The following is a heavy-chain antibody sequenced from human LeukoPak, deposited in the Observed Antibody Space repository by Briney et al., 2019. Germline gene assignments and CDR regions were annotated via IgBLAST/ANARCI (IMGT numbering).Heavy chain of an antibody. J-gene: IGHJ4*02. CDR2: IIPIFGTA. CDR3: ARSSSGWPIDY. CDR1: GGTFSSYA. Sequence: ASVKVSCKASGGTFSSYAISWVRQAPGQGLEWMGGIIPIFGTADYAQKFQGRVTITADESTSTAYMELSSLRSENTAVYYCARSSSGWPIDYWGQGTLVTVSS. D-gene: IGHD6-19*01. V-gene: IGHV1-69*13.